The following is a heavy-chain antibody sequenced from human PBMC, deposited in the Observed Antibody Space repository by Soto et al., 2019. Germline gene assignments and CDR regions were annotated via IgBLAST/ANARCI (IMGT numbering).Heavy chain of an antibody. V-gene: IGHV3-9*01. CDR2: ISWNSGSI. CDR3: AKDGYCSGGSCYTQSGAFDI. J-gene: IGHJ3*02. Sequence: DLEWVSGISWNSGSIGYADSVKGRFTISRDNAKNSLYLQMNSLRAEDTALYYCAKDGYCSGGSCYTQSGAFDIWGQGTMVTVSS. D-gene: IGHD2-15*01.